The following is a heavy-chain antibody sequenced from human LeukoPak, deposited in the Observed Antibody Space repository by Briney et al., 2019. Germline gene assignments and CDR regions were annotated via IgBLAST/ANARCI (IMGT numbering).Heavy chain of an antibody. CDR1: GFTFSNYA. Sequence: GGSLRLPCAASGFTFSNYAMHWVRQAPGKGLEYVSAISANGGSTYYANSVKGRFTISRDNSKNTLYLQMGSLRAEDMAVYYCARPRRIVVAGAVYYYYYMDVWGKGTTVTVSS. CDR2: ISANGGST. D-gene: IGHD6-19*01. J-gene: IGHJ6*03. V-gene: IGHV3-64*01. CDR3: ARPRRIVVAGAVYYYYYMDV.